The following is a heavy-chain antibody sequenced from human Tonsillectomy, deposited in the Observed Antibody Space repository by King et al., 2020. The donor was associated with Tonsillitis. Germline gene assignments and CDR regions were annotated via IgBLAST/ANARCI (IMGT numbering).Heavy chain of an antibody. CDR3: ASGGDCSCGACSTPFRDGFDM. CDR1: GSTFSSYA. CDR2: IIPMSGTA. Sequence: QLVQSGAEVKKPGSSVKVSCKASGSTFSSYAINWVRQAPGQRLEWMGEIIPMSGTANYAQKFQDRVTITADESTTTASMELRSLRSEDTAVYYCASGGDCSCGACSTPFRDGFDMWGQGTMVTVSS. J-gene: IGHJ3*02. V-gene: IGHV1-69*01. D-gene: IGHD2-15*01.